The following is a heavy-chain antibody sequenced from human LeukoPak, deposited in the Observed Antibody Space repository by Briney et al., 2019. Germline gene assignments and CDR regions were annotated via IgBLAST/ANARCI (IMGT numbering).Heavy chain of an antibody. CDR2: INPNSGGT. CDR1: GYTFTSYG. V-gene: IGHV1-2*02. D-gene: IGHD6-13*01. J-gene: IGHJ3*02. CDR3: ARDPRPQQLDAFDI. Sequence: VASVKVSCKASGYTFTSYGISWVRQAPGQGLEWMGWINPNSGGTNYAQKFQGRVTMTRDTSISTAYMELSRLRSDDTAVYYCARDPRPQQLDAFDIWGQGTMVTVSS.